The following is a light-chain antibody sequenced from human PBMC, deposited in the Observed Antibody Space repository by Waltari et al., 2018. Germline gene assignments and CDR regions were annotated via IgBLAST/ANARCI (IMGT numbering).Light chain of an antibody. J-gene: IGKJ3*01. CDR3: QQYYSTPFT. V-gene: IGKV4-1*01. CDR1: QSVLYTSNNMNY. Sequence: DIVMNQSPDSLAVSLGERATINCKSSQSVLYTSNNMNYLAWYQQRPGQPPKLLIYWASTRESGVPDRVRGSGSGTDFTLTISSLQAEDVALYYCQQYYSTPFTCGPGTKVEIK. CDR2: WAS.